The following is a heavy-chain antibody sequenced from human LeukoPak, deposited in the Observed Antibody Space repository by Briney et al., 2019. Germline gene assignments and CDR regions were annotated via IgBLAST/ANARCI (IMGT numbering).Heavy chain of an antibody. J-gene: IGHJ5*02. CDR1: GGSISSGGYS. Sequence: SETLSLTCAVSGGSISSGGYSWSWIRQPPGTGLEWIGYIYHSGSTYYNPSLKSRVTISVDRSKNQFSLKLSSVTAADTAVYYCARGEIVPAANWFDPWGQGTLVTVSS. D-gene: IGHD2-2*01. V-gene: IGHV4-30-2*01. CDR3: ARGEIVPAANWFDP. CDR2: IYHSGST.